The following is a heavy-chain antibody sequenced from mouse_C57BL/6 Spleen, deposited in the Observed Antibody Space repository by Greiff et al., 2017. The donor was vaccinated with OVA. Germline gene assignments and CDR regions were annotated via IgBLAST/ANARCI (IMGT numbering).Heavy chain of an antibody. CDR3: ARRTTVVSFDY. CDR2: IYPGDGDT. V-gene: IGHV1-80*01. J-gene: IGHJ2*01. Sequence: VQLVESGAELVKPGASVKISCKASGYAFSSYWMNWVKQRPGKGLEWIGQIYPGDGDTNYNGKFKGKATLTADKSSSTAYMQRSSLTSEDSAVYFCARRTTVVSFDYWGQGTTLTVSS. CDR1: GYAFSSYW. D-gene: IGHD1-1*01.